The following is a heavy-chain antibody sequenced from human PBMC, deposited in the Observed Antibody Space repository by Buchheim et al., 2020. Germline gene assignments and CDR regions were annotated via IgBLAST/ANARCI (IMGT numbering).Heavy chain of an antibody. Sequence: EVHLVASGGGLVQPGGSLRLSCTGSGFTFNTYEMNWVRQAPGKGLEWVSYISGSGSVIDYADPVKGRFTISRDNAKNSLYLQMNSLRVEDTAVYYCARVGATYFWGQGTL. CDR1: GFTFNTYE. CDR2: ISGSGSVI. D-gene: IGHD1-26*01. CDR3: ARVGATYF. J-gene: IGHJ4*02. V-gene: IGHV3-48*03.